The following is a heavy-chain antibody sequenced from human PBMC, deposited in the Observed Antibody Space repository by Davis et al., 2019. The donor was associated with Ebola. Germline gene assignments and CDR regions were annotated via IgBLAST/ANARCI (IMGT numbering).Heavy chain of an antibody. CDR3: ARADLSSGSYYGMDV. J-gene: IGHJ6*02. Sequence: PSETLSLTCAASGFTFSSYAMHWVRQAPGKGLEWVAVISYDGSNKYYADSVKGRFTISRDNSKNTLYLQMNSLRAEDTAVYYCARADLSSGSYYGMDVWGQGTTVTVSS. V-gene: IGHV3-30*14. D-gene: IGHD1-26*01. CDR1: GFTFSSYA. CDR2: ISYDGSNK.